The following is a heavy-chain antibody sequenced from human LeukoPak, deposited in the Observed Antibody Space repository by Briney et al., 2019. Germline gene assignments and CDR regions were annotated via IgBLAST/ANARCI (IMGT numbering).Heavy chain of an antibody. CDR1: GGSISSGDHY. Sequence: SETLSLTCIVSGGSISSGDHYWSWIRQPPGKGLEWIGHIYYSGSTYYNPSLKSRLTISVDTSKNQFSLNLRSVTAADTAVYYCARDTVHRVAAVEGSYWGQGTLVTVSS. J-gene: IGHJ4*02. CDR3: ARDTVHRVAAVEGSY. CDR2: IYYSGST. V-gene: IGHV4-30-4*01. D-gene: IGHD6-25*01.